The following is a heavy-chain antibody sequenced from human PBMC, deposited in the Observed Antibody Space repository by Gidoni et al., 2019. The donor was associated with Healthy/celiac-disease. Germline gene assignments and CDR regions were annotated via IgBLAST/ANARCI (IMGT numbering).Heavy chain of an antibody. V-gene: IGHV4-34*01. CDR1: GVSFSGYY. J-gene: IGHJ4*02. D-gene: IGHD3-22*01. Sequence: QLQLQQWGAGLLKPSETLSLTCAVYGVSFSGYYWSWIRQPPGKGLEWIGEINHSGSTNYNPSLKSRVTISVDTSKNQFSLKLSSVTAADTAVYYCARGRNYYDSSGYYYWGQGTLVTVSS. CDR3: ARGRNYYDSSGYYY. CDR2: INHSGST.